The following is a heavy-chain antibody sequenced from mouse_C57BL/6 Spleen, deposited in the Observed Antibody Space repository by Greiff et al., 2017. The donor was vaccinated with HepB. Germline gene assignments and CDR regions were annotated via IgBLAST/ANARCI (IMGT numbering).Heavy chain of an antibody. V-gene: IGHV1-80*01. CDR2: IYPGDGDT. Sequence: QVQLQQSGAELVKPGASVKISCKASGYAFSSYWMNWVKQRPGKGLEWIGQIYPGDGDTNYNGKFKGKATLTADKSSSTAYMQLSSLTSEDSAVYYCARRRSSYHAMDYWGQGTSVTVSS. J-gene: IGHJ4*01. CDR1: GYAFSSYW. CDR3: ARRRSSYHAMDY. D-gene: IGHD1-1*01.